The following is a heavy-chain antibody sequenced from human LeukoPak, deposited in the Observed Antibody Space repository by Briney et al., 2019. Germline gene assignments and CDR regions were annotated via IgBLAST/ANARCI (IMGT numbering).Heavy chain of an antibody. Sequence: SGTLSLTCTVSGGSISSSSYYWGWIRQPPGEGLEWIGTIYYSGTTYYNPSLGSRVTISLDTSKNQFSLKLTSVTAADTAVYYCARRSTKENGFDFWGQGTLVTVSS. CDR3: ARRSTKENGFDF. CDR1: GGSISSSSYY. D-gene: IGHD1-1*01. CDR2: IYYSGTT. V-gene: IGHV4-39*01. J-gene: IGHJ4*02.